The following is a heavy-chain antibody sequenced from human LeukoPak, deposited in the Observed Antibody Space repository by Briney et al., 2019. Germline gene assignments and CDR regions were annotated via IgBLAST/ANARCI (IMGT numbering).Heavy chain of an antibody. D-gene: IGHD1-26*01. V-gene: IGHV4-39*01. Sequence: SQTLSLTCTVSGGSISSSSYYWGWIRQPPGKGLEWIASIYYSGSTYYNPSLKSRVTISVDSSKNQFSLKLSSVTAADTAVYYCARHSGNYYDAFDIWGQGTMVTVSS. CDR1: GGSISSSSYY. CDR3: ARHSGNYYDAFDI. CDR2: IYYSGST. J-gene: IGHJ3*02.